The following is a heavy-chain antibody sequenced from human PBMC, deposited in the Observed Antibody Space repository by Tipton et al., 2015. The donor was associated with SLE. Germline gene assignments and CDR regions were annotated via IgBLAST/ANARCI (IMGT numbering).Heavy chain of an antibody. D-gene: IGHD1-26*01. J-gene: IGHJ3*01. V-gene: IGHV4-31*03. CDR1: GVSINGGGYY. CDR2: IYYSGNT. CDR3: ARGSFDGFDL. Sequence: PGLVKPSETLSLTCTVSGVSINGGGYYWSWIRQHPGKGLEWIGHIYYSGNTHYNSSLKSRLTISVDTSKNQFSLKLTSVTPADTAVYYCARGSFDGFDLWGLGTMVTVSS.